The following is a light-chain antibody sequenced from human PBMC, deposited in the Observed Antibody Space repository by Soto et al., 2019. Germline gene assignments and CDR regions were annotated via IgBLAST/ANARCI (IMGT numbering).Light chain of an antibody. CDR2: CAS. J-gene: IGKJ1*01. V-gene: IGKV3D-7*01. CDR1: QSFSSSY. Sequence: EIVRTQSPATLSLSPGERATLSCRASQSFSSSYLSWYQQKPGQSPRLLIYCASTRATGIPARFSGSGSGTDFLIPISSMKPEDFVVYYGPQYYNLPLPFGQGTKVEIK. CDR3: PQYYNLPLP.